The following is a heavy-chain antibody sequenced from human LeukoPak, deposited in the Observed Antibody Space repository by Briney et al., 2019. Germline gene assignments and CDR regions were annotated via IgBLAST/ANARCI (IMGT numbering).Heavy chain of an antibody. D-gene: IGHD6-6*01. J-gene: IGHJ4*02. Sequence: GGSLRLSCAASGFTFSSYGMHWVRQAPGKGLEWVAVMWFDGSNIYYADSVKGRFTISRDNSKNTLYLQTDSLRAEDTAVYYCARDYSSSWLRFFDYWGQGTLVTVSS. CDR2: MWFDGSNI. CDR3: ARDYSSSWLRFFDY. V-gene: IGHV3-33*01. CDR1: GFTFSSYG.